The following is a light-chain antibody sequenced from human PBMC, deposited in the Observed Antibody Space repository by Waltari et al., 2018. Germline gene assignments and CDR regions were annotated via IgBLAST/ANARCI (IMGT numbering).Light chain of an antibody. CDR1: SSDVGGFNL. J-gene: IGLJ3*02. CDR2: EGN. V-gene: IGLV2-23*01. CDR3: CSFAGSTTWV. Sequence: QSALTQPASVSGSPGQSITISCTGTSSDVGGFNLVSWYQQHPGKAPKLIIYEGNKWPSGVSHRFSGSKSGNTASLTISGLQAEDEADYYCCSFAGSTTWVFGGGTTLTVL.